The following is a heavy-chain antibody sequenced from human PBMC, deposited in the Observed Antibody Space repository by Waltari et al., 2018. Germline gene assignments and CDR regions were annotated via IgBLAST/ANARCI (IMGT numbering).Heavy chain of an antibody. CDR1: GFGCSSYW. CDR2: IKEDGSAK. CDR3: VGTPHWYYFDY. D-gene: IGHD2-8*02. Sequence: EVQLVESGGDLVQPGGSPRLSCTASGFGCSSYWMSWVRQAPGKGPEWVANIKEDGSAKYYVDSVKGRFTISRDNAKNSLYLQMNNLRVEDTALYYCVGTPHWYYFDYWGPGTLVTVSS. J-gene: IGHJ4*02. V-gene: IGHV3-7*01.